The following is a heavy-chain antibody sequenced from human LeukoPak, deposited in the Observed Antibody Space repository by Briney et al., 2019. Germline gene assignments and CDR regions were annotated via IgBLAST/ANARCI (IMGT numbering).Heavy chain of an antibody. CDR2: ISYDGSNQ. CDR1: GFTFSSYG. V-gene: IGHV3-30*03. Sequence: GGSLRLSCAASGFTFSSYGMHWVRQAPGKGLEWVAVISYDGSNQFYADSVKGRFTISRDNSKNTLYLQMNSLRAEDTAVYYCARDSPGYLAYDSWGQGTLVTVSS. D-gene: IGHD1-1*01. CDR3: ARDSPGYLAYDS. J-gene: IGHJ4*02.